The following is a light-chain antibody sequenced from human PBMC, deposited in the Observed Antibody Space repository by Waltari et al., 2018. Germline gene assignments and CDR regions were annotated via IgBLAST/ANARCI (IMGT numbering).Light chain of an antibody. V-gene: IGLV2-23*01. J-gene: IGLJ3*02. CDR2: EGS. CDR1: RSDVGSYNL. Sequence: QSALTQPASVSGSPGQSITLPCTGTRSDVGSYNLVSWYQQHPGKAPKPMIYEGSKRPSGVSDRFSGSKSGNTASLTISGLQAEDEADYYCWSYAGSSTWVFGGGTKLTVL. CDR3: WSYAGSSTWV.